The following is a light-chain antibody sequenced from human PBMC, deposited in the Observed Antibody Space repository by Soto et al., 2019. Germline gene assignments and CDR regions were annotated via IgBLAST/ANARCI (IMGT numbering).Light chain of an antibody. J-gene: IGKJ1*01. CDR1: QSVSTS. CDR2: DAS. Sequence: ETVLTQSPVTLSLSPGERATLSCRASQSVSTSMAWYQQKPGQAPRLLIYDASDRPPGVPARFSGSGSGTDFTLTISNLEPEDFAVYYCRQRSNWPQTFGQGTNVEMK. CDR3: RQRSNWPQT. V-gene: IGKV3-11*01.